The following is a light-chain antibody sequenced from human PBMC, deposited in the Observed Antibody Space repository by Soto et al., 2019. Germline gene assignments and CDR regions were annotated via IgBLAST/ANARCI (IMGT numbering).Light chain of an antibody. CDR3: QQFGSSPRYT. Sequence: EIVLTQSPGTLSLSPGERATLSCRASQSVSSSYLAWYQQKPGQAPRLLIYGASSRATGFPDRFSGSGSGTDFTLTISRLEPEDFAVYYCQQFGSSPRYTFGQGTKLEIK. CDR2: GAS. V-gene: IGKV3-20*01. J-gene: IGKJ2*01. CDR1: QSVSSSY.